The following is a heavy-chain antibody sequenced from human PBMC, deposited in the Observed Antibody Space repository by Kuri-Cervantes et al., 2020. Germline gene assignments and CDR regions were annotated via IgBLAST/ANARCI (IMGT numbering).Heavy chain of an antibody. CDR3: ARGVKVRGVIIYYYYGMDV. D-gene: IGHD3-10*01. V-gene: IGHV3-48*02. CDR2: ISSSSSTI. CDR1: GFTFSSYS. J-gene: IGHJ6*02. Sequence: LSLTCAASGFTFSSYSMNWVRQAPGKGLEWVSYISSSSSTIYYADSVKGRFTISRDNAKNSLYLQMNSLRDEDTAVYYCARGVKVRGVIIYYYYGMDVWGQGTTVTVSS.